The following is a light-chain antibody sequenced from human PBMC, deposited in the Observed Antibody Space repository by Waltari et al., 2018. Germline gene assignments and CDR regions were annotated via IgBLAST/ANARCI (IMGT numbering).Light chain of an antibody. CDR2: GAS. J-gene: IGKJ4*01. CDR3: QQYNDWPLT. V-gene: IGKV3-15*01. CDR1: QSVSSY. Sequence: DMVMTQSPATLSISPGERATLSCRASQSVSSYLAWYQQTPGQAPRLLLYGASSRATGIPARFSGSGSGTEFTLTISSLQSEDFAVYYCQQYNDWPLTFGGGTKVEIK.